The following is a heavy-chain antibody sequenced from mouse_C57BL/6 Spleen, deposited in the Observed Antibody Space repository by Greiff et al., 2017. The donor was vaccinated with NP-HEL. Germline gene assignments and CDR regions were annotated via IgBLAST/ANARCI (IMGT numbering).Heavy chain of an antibody. D-gene: IGHD4-1*01. CDR1: GFTFSDYY. CDR3: ARHGAGRGYFDV. Sequence: EVQGVESGGGLVQPGGSLKLSCAASGFTFSDYYMYWVRQTPEKRLEWVAYISNGGGSTYYPDTVKGRFTISRDNAKNTLYLQMSRLKSEDTAMYYCARHGAGRGYFDVWGTGTTVTVSS. J-gene: IGHJ1*03. V-gene: IGHV5-12*01. CDR2: ISNGGGST.